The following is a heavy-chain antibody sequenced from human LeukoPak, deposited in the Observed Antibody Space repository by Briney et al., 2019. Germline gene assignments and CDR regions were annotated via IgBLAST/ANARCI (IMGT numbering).Heavy chain of an antibody. CDR2: IKQDGSEK. Sequence: GGSLRLSCAASGFTFSNFAMSWVRQAPGKGLEWVANIKQDGSEKYYVDSVKGRFTISRDNAKNSLYLQMNSLRAEDTAVYYCARVGYSYDRAFDYWGQGTQVTVSS. J-gene: IGHJ4*02. V-gene: IGHV3-7*05. D-gene: IGHD5-18*01. CDR3: ARVGYSYDRAFDY. CDR1: GFTFSNFA.